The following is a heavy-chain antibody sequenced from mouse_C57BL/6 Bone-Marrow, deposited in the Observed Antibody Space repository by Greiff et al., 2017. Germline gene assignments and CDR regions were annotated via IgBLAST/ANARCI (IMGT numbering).Heavy chain of an antibody. CDR1: GFNIKDDY. J-gene: IGHJ4*01. V-gene: IGHV14-4*01. D-gene: IGHD2-5*01. CDR3: ARPYYSNYVNAMDY. CDR2: IDPENGDT. Sequence: VQLQQSGAELVRPGASVKLSCTASGFNIKDDYMHWVKQRPEQGLEWIGWIDPENGDTEYASKFQGKATITADTSSNTAYMQLSSLTSEDSAVYYCARPYYSNYVNAMDYWGQGTSVTVSS.